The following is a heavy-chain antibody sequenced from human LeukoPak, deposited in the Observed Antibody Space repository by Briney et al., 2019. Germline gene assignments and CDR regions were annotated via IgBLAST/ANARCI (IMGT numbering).Heavy chain of an antibody. CDR3: AREGGPYRPLDY. CDR1: GGSITSTNY. CDR2: VNLQGST. Sequence: IPSGTPSLTCGVSGGSITSTNYWTWVRQPPGKGLEWIGEVNLQGSTNYNPSLMGRVAISVDMSENHISLQLTSVTAADTAVYYCAREGGPYRPLDYSGQGTLVTVSS. J-gene: IGHJ4*02. V-gene: IGHV4-4*02.